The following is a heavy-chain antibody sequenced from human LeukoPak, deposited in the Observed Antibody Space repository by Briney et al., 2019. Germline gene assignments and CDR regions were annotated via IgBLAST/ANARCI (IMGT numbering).Heavy chain of an antibody. CDR3: ARNPIPYAVSPYLDY. CDR1: GGSFNNYY. Sequence: SETLSLTCAVSGGSFNNYYWSWVRQPPGKGLEWIGYISDSGSPNYNPSFKSRVATSVDTSRNQFSLKLSSVTAADTALYDCARNPIPYAVSPYLDYWGHGTLVTVSS. V-gene: IGHV4-59*01. D-gene: IGHD2-2*02. J-gene: IGHJ4*03. CDR2: ISDSGSP.